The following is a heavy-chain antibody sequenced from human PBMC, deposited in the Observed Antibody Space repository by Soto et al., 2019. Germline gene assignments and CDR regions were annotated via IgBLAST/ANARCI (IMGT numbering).Heavy chain of an antibody. CDR1: GFIFTNYA. CDR3: VREGRGSFDF. CDR2: IGGRGNSA. V-gene: IGHV3-23*01. J-gene: IGHJ3*01. D-gene: IGHD5-12*01. Sequence: SLRLSCAASGFIFTNYAMNWVRQAPGKGLEWVSVIGGRGNSAYYADSVQGRFTISRDNSKNTLSLQMSSLTADDTAIYYCVREGRGSFDFWGRGTMVT.